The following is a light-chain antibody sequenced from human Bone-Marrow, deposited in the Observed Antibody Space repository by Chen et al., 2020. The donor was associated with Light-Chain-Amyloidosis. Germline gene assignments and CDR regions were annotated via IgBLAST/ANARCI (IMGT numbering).Light chain of an antibody. CDR3: QHHHNWPST. CDR2: SLS. Sequence: EIVLTQSPATLSVSPGERVTHSCRPSQSISSSYLAWYHQKPGQAPRLIIYSLSTRATGVPARFSGSGSGTECTLTICSLQSEDLGVYYCQHHHNWPSTFGPGTRLDIK. J-gene: IGKJ3*01. V-gene: IGKV3-15*01. CDR1: QSISSSY.